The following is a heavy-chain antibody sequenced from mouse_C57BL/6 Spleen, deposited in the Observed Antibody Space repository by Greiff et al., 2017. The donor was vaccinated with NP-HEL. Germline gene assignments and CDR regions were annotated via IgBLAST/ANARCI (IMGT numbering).Heavy chain of an antibody. J-gene: IGHJ4*01. CDR3: ARLIYDVYYYAMDY. D-gene: IGHD2-3*01. Sequence: QVQLQQSGPELVKPGASVKISCKASGYAFSSSWMNWVKQRPGKGLEWIGRIYPGDGVTNYNGKFKGKATLTADKSSSTAYMQLSSLTSEDSAVYFCARLIYDVYYYAMDYWGQGTSVTVSS. CDR1: GYAFSSSW. V-gene: IGHV1-82*01. CDR2: IYPGDGVT.